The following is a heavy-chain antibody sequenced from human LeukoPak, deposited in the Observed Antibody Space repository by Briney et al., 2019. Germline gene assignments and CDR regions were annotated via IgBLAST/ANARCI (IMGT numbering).Heavy chain of an antibody. CDR3: ASRVWVGATFHYFYYMDV. Sequence: GGSLRLSCAASGFTVSSNYMSWVRQAPGKGLEWVSVIYSGGSTYYADSVKGRFTISRDNSKNTLYLQMNSLRAEDTAVYYCASRVWVGATFHYFYYMDVWGKGTTVTVSS. CDR1: GFTVSSNY. J-gene: IGHJ6*03. V-gene: IGHV3-66*01. D-gene: IGHD1-26*01. CDR2: IYSGGST.